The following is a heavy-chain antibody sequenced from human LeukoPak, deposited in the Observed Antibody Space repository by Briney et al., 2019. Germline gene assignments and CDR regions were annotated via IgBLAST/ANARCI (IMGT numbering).Heavy chain of an antibody. J-gene: IGHJ6*02. Sequence: SVKVSCKASGGTFSSYAISWVRQAPGQGLEWMGGIIPIFGTANYAQKFQGRVTITADESTSTAYMELSSLRSEDTAVYYCARDPVVATIPRGQYYYYGMDVWGQGTTVTVSS. CDR2: IIPIFGTA. CDR3: ARDPVVATIPRGQYYYYGMDV. D-gene: IGHD5-12*01. V-gene: IGHV1-69*13. CDR1: GGTFSSYA.